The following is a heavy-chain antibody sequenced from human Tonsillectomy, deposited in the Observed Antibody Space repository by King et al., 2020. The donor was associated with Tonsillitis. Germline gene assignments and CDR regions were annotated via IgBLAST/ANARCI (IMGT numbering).Heavy chain of an antibody. CDR3: ARVRVGDGMDV. D-gene: IGHD2-15*01. CDR2: INHSGST. J-gene: IGHJ6*02. CDR1: GGSFSDYY. V-gene: IGHV4-34*01. Sequence: HVQLQQWGAGLLKPSETLSLTCAVYGGSFSDYYWSWIRQPPGRGLEWIGEINHSGSTNYDPSLKSRFTISVDTSKNQFALKLSSVTAADTAVYYCARVRVGDGMDVWGQGTTVTVSS.